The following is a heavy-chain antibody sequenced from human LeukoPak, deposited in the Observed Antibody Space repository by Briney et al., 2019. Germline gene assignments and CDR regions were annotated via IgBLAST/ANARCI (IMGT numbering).Heavy chain of an antibody. CDR1: GGSFSGYY. J-gene: IGHJ6*02. Sequence: SETLSLTCAVYGGSFSGYYWSWVRQPPGKGLEWIGEINHSGSTNYNPSLKSRVTISVDMSKNQFSLKLSSVTAADTAVYYCARGPPAKPGTGYYYGMDVWGQGTTVTVSS. D-gene: IGHD2-2*01. V-gene: IGHV4-34*01. CDR2: INHSGST. CDR3: ARGPPAKPGTGYYYGMDV.